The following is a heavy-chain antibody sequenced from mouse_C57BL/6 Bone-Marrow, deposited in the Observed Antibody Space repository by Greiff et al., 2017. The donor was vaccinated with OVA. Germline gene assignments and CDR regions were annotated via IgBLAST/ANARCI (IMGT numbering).Heavy chain of an antibody. CDR1: GYTFTSYW. CDR3: ARSGYYGSRHLGYFDV. D-gene: IGHD1-1*01. J-gene: IGHJ1*03. V-gene: IGHV1-72*01. Sequence: QVQLQQSGAELVKPGASVKLSCKASGYTFTSYWMHWVKQRPGRGLEWIGRIDPNSGGTKYNEKFKSKATLTVDKPSSTAYMQLSSLTSEDSAAYYCARSGYYGSRHLGYFDVWGTGTTVTVSS. CDR2: IDPNSGGT.